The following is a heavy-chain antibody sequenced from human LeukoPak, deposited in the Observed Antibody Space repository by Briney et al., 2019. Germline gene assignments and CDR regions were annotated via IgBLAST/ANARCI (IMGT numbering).Heavy chain of an antibody. V-gene: IGHV4-59*01. CDR2: IYFIGSA. J-gene: IGHJ4*02. CDR1: SGSISSYY. Sequence: SETLSLTCTVSSGSISSYYWSWIRQPPGKGLEWIGYIYFIGSANYNPSLKSRVTISVDTSNNHFSLRLTSVTAADTAFYYCARAPSISDYTSTWPPHFDYWGQGSLVTVSS. CDR3: ARAPSISDYTSTWPPHFDY. D-gene: IGHD6-13*01.